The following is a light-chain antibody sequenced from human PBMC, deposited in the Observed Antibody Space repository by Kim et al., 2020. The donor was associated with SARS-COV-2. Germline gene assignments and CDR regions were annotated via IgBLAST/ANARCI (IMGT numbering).Light chain of an antibody. CDR3: QQYHNWPPLT. CDR2: GAS. V-gene: IGKV3-15*01. J-gene: IGKJ4*01. CDR1: QSVNNK. Sequence: SPGERATLPCRASQSVNNKLAWYQQKPGQAPRLLIYGASTRATDIPARFSGSGSGTDFTLTISSLQSGDFAIYYCQQYHNWPPLTFGGGTKVDIK.